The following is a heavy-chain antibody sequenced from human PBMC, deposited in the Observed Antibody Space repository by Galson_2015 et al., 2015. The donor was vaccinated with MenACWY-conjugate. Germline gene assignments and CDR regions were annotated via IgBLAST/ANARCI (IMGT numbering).Heavy chain of an antibody. Sequence: QSGAEVKKPGESLKISCKGSGYSFTTYWIGWVRQMPGKGLEWMGIIYPGDSDTKYSPSFQGQVTISADKSISTAYLQWSSLKASNIDTYYSAMYSSARAENNNHNMHYWGQGTPVTVSS. CDR2: IYPGDSDT. V-gene: IGHV5-51*01. CDR1: GYSFTTYW. D-gene: IGHD1-14*01. J-gene: IGHJ4*02. CDR3: AMYSSARAENNNHNMHY.